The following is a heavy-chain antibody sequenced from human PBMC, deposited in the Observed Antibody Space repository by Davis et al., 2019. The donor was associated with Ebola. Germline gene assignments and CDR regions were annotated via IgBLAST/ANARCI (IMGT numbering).Heavy chain of an antibody. J-gene: IGHJ5*01. V-gene: IGHV1-2*06. D-gene: IGHD6-6*01. CDR1: GYTFIDHC. CDR3: ARDNSDSSAYSWMDS. Sequence: ASVKVSCKASGYTFIDHCIHWVRLPPGQGLEWMGRINPNSGGTRYAQNFQGRVSMTRDTSISTAYMELSSLRSDDTAVYYCARDNSDSSAYSWMDSWGQGTLVSVSS. CDR2: INPNSGGT.